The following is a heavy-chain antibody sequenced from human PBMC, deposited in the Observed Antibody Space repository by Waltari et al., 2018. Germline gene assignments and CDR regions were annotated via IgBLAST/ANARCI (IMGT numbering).Heavy chain of an antibody. CDR1: GGSFSGYY. J-gene: IGHJ6*02. CDR3: ARGRRRYCSSTSCLYYYYYGMDV. D-gene: IGHD2-2*01. Sequence: QVQLQQWGAGLLKPSETLSLTCAVYGGSFSGYYWSWIRQTPGKGLEWIGEINHSGRTNYHPARKSRVVISVDTSKNQFSLKLSAVTAADTAVYYCARGRRRYCSSTSCLYYYYYGMDVWGQGTTVTVSS. V-gene: IGHV4-34*01. CDR2: INHSGRT.